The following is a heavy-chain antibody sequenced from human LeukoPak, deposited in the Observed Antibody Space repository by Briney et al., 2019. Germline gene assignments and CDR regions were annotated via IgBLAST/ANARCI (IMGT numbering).Heavy chain of an antibody. Sequence: SETLSLTCTVSGGSISSYYWSWIRQPPGKGLEWIGYIYYSGSTNYNPSLKSRVTISVDTSKNQFSLKLSSVTAADTAVYYCARGRGTGLDVWGQRDHGHRLL. D-gene: IGHD3-10*01. V-gene: IGHV4-59*01. CDR3: ARGRGTGLDV. CDR2: IYYSGST. J-gene: IGHJ6*01. CDR1: GGSISSYY.